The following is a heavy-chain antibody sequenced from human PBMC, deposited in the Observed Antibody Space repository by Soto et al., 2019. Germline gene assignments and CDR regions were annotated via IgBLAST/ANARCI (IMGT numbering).Heavy chain of an antibody. D-gene: IGHD2-2*02. CDR1: GYTFTGYY. CDR3: ARRRGYCSSTSCYTYYFDY. V-gene: IGHV1-2*04. Sequence: GASVKVSCKASGYTFTGYYMHWVRKAPGQGLEWMGWINPNSGGTNYAQKFQGWVTMTRDTSISTAYMELSRLRSDDTAVYYCARRRGYCSSTSCYTYYFDYWGQGTLVTVSS. J-gene: IGHJ4*02. CDR2: INPNSGGT.